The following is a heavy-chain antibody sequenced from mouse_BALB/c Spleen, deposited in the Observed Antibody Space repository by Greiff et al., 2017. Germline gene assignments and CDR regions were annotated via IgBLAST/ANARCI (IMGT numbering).Heavy chain of an antibody. CDR2: IYPGGGYT. CDR1: GYTFTNYW. V-gene: IGHV1-63*02. CDR3: ARRVAMDY. J-gene: IGHJ4*01. Sequence: VQRVESGAELVRPGTSVKISCKASGYTFTNYWLGWVKQRPGHGLEWIGDIYPGGGYTNYNEKFKGKATLTADTSSSTAYMQLSSLTSEDSAVYFCARRVAMDYWGQGTSVTVSS.